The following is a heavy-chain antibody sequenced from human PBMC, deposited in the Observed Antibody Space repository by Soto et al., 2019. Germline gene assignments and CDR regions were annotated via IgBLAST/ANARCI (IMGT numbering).Heavy chain of an antibody. CDR1: GYTLTELS. CDR3: ATSLFYDYVWGSYRKPAYYFDY. CDR2: FDPEDGET. J-gene: IGHJ4*02. Sequence: ASVKVSCKVSGYTLTELSMHWVRQAPGKGLEWMGGFDPEDGETIYAQKFQGRVTMTEDTSTDTAYMELSSLRSEDTAVYYCATSLFYDYVWGSYRKPAYYFDYWGQGTLVTVSS. D-gene: IGHD3-16*02. V-gene: IGHV1-24*01.